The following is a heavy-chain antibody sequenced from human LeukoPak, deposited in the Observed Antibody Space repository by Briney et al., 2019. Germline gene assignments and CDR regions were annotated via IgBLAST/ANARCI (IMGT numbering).Heavy chain of an antibody. Sequence: PSETLSLTCTVSGSSISSYYWSWIRQPPGKGLEWIGSLYYTGSAFYNPSLKSRVTISLDTSKNQFSLNLSSVTAADTAVYYCARGYFLLAATTGFDPWGQGTLVTVSS. CDR1: GSSISSYY. V-gene: IGHV4-39*07. D-gene: IGHD1-26*01. CDR3: ARGYFLLAATTGFDP. J-gene: IGHJ5*02. CDR2: LYYTGSA.